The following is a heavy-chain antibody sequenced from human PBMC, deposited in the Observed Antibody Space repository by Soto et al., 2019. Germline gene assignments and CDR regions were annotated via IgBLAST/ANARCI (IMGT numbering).Heavy chain of an antibody. CDR1: GGTFSNHA. D-gene: IGHD3-22*01. J-gene: IGHJ4*02. Sequence: SVKVSCKASGGTFSNHAISWVRQAPGQGPEWMGGVIPLSGTTNYVQKFQGRVTITADESMTTAYMELSSLRYEDTAVYYCARGPDRSGFYLFDYWGQGTLVTVSS. CDR2: VIPLSGTT. V-gene: IGHV1-69*13. CDR3: ARGPDRSGFYLFDY.